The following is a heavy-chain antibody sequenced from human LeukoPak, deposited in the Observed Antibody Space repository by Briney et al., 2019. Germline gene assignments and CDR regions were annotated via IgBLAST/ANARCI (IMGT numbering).Heavy chain of an antibody. V-gene: IGHV1-69*13. CDR1: GGTFSSYA. D-gene: IGHD6-19*01. J-gene: IGHJ4*02. CDR3: ARVDSSGWSNFDY. CDR2: IIPIFGTA. Sequence: SVKVSCKASGGTFSSYAISWVRQAPGQGLEWMGGIIPIFGTANYAQRFQGRVTITADESTSTAYMELSSLRSEDTAVYYCARVDSSGWSNFDYWGQGTLVTVSS.